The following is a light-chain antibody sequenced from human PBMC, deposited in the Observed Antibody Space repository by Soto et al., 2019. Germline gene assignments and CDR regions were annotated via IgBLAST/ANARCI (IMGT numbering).Light chain of an antibody. CDR3: QLYGSAPPRYT. J-gene: IGKJ2*01. V-gene: IGKV3-20*01. Sequence: EIVLTQSPGTLYLSPGERATLSCRASQSVSSNYLAWYQQKRGQAPRLLIYAASARATGIPDRFSGSGSGTDFTLTISRLEPEAFAVYFCQLYGSAPPRYTFAQGTKLEIK. CDR2: AAS. CDR1: QSVSSNY.